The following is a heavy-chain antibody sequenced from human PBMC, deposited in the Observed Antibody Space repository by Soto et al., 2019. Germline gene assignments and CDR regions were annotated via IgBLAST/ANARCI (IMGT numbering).Heavy chain of an antibody. D-gene: IGHD2-21*01. CDR1: GGSISSGGYY. CDR3: ARAVGDGCWFDP. CDR2: IYYSGST. V-gene: IGHV4-31*03. J-gene: IGHJ5*02. Sequence: SETLSLTCTVSGGSISSGGYYWSWIRQHPGKGLEWIGYIYYSGSTYYNPSLKSRVTISVDTSKNQFSLKLSSVTAADTAVYYCARAVGDGCWFDPWGQGTLVTVSS.